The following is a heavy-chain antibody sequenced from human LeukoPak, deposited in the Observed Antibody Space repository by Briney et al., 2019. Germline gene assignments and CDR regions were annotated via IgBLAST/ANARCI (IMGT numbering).Heavy chain of an antibody. CDR1: GGSISSYY. CDR2: IYYSGNT. J-gene: IGHJ4*02. V-gene: IGHV4-59*01. Sequence: SETLSLTCTVSGGSISSYYWSWIRQPPGKGLEWIRYIYYSGNTNYNPSLKSRVTMSIDTSKNQFSLKLRSVTAADTAVYYCARDREGGDYWGQGTLVTVSS. D-gene: IGHD1-26*01. CDR3: ARDREGGDY.